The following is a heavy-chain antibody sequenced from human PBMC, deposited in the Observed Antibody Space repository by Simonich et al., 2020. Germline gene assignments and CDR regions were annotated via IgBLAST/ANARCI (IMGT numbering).Heavy chain of an antibody. J-gene: IGHJ6*03. CDR3: ARGALTGDYYYMDV. CDR2: INPNIGGT. Sequence: QVQLVQSGAEVKKPGASVKVSCTASGYTFTGYYMHCVRQAHGQGLEWWGWINPNIGGTNYAKTFQGRGTMTMDTAISTAYMELSRLRSDDTAVYYCARGALTGDYYYMDVWGKGTTVTVSS. V-gene: IGHV1-2*02. D-gene: IGHD7-27*01. CDR1: GYTFTGYY.